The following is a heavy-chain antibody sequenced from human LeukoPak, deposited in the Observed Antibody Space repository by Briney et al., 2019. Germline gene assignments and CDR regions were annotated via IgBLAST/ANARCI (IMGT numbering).Heavy chain of an antibody. CDR2: IDSSGIT. CDR1: GGSISSYY. Sequence: PSETLSLTCTVSGGSISSYYWSWIRQPPGKGLEWIGYIDSSGITNYNSSLNSRLTISLDTSTNQFSLHLNSVTAADTAVYYCATVASGWYPDYWGQGALVTVAS. CDR3: ATVASGWYPDY. V-gene: IGHV4-59*01. D-gene: IGHD6-19*01. J-gene: IGHJ4*02.